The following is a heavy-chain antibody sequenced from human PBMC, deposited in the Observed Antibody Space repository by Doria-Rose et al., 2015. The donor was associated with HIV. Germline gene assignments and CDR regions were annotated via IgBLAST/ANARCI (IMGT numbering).Heavy chain of an antibody. V-gene: IGHV2-26*01. J-gene: IGHJ4*02. CDR2: IFSDDER. D-gene: IGHD6-13*01. CDR3: ARIKSSRWYHKYYFDF. CDR1: GVSLSSPGMG. Sequence: QESGPVLVKPTETLTLTCTVSGVSLSSPGMGVSWIRQPPGKALEWLANIFSDDERSYKASLKSRPTISSVTSKSQVVLTMTDMDPVDTATYYCARIKSSRWYHKYYFDFWGQGTLVIVSA.